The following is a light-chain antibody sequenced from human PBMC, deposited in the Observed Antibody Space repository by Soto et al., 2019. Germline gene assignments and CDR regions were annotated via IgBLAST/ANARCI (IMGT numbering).Light chain of an antibody. CDR3: QQRSNWPLT. CDR2: DAS. CDR1: QSVSSS. J-gene: IGKJ4*01. V-gene: IGKV3-11*01. Sequence: EIVLTQSPSTLSLSPGERTTLSCRASQSVSSSLTWYQQKPGQAPRLLIYDASNWATGVPARFSGSGSGTDFTLTISTLEPEDFAVYYCQQRSNWPLTFGGGTQVEIK.